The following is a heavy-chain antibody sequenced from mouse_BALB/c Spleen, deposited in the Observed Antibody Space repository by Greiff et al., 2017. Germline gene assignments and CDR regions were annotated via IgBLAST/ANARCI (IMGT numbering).Heavy chain of an antibody. J-gene: IGHJ4*01. Sequence: EVQGVESGGGLVKPGGSLKLSCAASGFTFSSYAMSWVRQTPEKRLEWVASISSGGSTYYPDSVKGRFTISRDNARNILYLQMSSLRSEDTAMYYCARGYGSSYVDYAMDYWGQGTSVTVSS. CDR3: ARGYGSSYVDYAMDY. CDR1: GFTFSSYA. D-gene: IGHD1-1*01. CDR2: ISSGGST. V-gene: IGHV5-6-5*01.